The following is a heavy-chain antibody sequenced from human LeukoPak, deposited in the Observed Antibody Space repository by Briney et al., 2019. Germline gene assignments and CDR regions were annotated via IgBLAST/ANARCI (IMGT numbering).Heavy chain of an antibody. CDR2: ISSSLDSSM. CDR3: ARDLLAAAGSNY. V-gene: IGHV3-48*01. J-gene: IGHJ4*02. D-gene: IGHD6-13*01. Sequence: PGGSLRLSCAASGFTFNVYSMNWVRQAPGKGLEWVSFISSSLDSSMYYADSVKGRFTISRDNAKNSLYLQMNSLRAEDTAVYYCARDLLAAAGSNYWGQGTLVTVSS. CDR1: GFTFNVYS.